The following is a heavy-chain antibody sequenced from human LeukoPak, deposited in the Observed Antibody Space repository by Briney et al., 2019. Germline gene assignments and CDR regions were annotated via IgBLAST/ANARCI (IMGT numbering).Heavy chain of an antibody. J-gene: IGHJ6*03. D-gene: IGHD5-18*01. CDR3: ARVRGYSYYGGYYYYMDV. V-gene: IGHV3-74*01. CDR1: GFTFSSYW. Sequence: GGSLRLSCAASGFTFSSYWMHWVRQAPGKGLVWVSRINSDGSSTSYADSVKGRFTISRDNAKNTLYLQMNSLRAEDTAMYYCARVRGYSYYGGYYYYMDVWGKGTTVTVS. CDR2: INSDGSST.